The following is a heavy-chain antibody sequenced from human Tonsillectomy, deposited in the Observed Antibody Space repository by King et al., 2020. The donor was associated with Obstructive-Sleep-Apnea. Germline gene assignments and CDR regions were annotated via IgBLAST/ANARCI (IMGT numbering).Heavy chain of an antibody. CDR3: ARGRRFFDV. CDR1: GFTFGSYW. V-gene: IGHV3-7*01. Sequence: EVQLVESGGDLVQPGGSLRLSCAASGFTFGSYWMTWVPQAPAKGLEWVANIKQDGSEKYYVDSVKGRFTISRDNAKNSMYLQMNSLRVEDTAVYYCARGRRFFDVWGQGTMVTVSS. J-gene: IGHJ3*01. CDR2: IKQDGSEK.